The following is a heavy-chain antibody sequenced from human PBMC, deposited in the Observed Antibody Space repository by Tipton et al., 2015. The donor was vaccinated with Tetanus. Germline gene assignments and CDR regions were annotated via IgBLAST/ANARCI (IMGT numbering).Heavy chain of an antibody. CDR1: GGSVNSGSYY. J-gene: IGHJ6*02. V-gene: IGHV4-61*01. Sequence: TLSLTCTVSGGSVNSGSYYWSWIRQPPGKGLEWIGYIYQSGSTSYSPSLESRVTISLETSKNQFSLRLSSVTAADTAVYYCARDGPYYSDTGKDYHFYGMDVWGQGTTVTVSS. CDR3: ARDGPYYSDTGKDYHFYGMDV. CDR2: IYQSGST. D-gene: IGHD3-22*01.